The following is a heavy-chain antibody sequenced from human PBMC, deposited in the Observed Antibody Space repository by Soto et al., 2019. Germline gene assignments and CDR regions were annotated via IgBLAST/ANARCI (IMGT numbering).Heavy chain of an antibody. V-gene: IGHV1-69*01. Sequence: QVQLVQSGAEVKKPGSSVKVSCKASGGTFSSYAISWVRQAPGQGLEWMGGIIPIFGTANYAQKFQGRVTITADESTSTAYMELSSLRSEDKAVYYCARVHVKTMVRPGWFDPWGQGTLFTVSS. J-gene: IGHJ5*02. CDR1: GGTFSSYA. CDR3: ARVHVKTMVRPGWFDP. D-gene: IGHD3-10*01. CDR2: IIPIFGTA.